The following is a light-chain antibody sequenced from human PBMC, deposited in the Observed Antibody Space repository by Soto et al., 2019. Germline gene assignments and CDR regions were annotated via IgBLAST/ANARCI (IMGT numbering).Light chain of an antibody. Sequence: QSALTQPASVSGSPGQSITISCTGTSSDVGSYNLVSWYQQHPGKAPKLMIYEGSKRPSGVSNRFPGSKSGNTASLTISGLQAEDEADYYCCSYEGSYVFGPGTKLTVL. J-gene: IGLJ1*01. V-gene: IGLV2-23*01. CDR3: CSYEGSYV. CDR1: SSDVGSYNL. CDR2: EGS.